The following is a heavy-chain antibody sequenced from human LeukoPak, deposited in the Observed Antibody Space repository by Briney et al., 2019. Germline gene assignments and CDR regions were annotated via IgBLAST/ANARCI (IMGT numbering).Heavy chain of an antibody. D-gene: IGHD6-13*01. CDR2: IIPIFGTA. Sequence: SVKVSCKASGYTFTGYYMHWVRQAPGQGLEWMGGIIPIFGTANYAQKFQGRVTITADESTSTAYMELSSLRSEDTAVYYCARGESSSWFSNYYYYYYMDVWGKGTTVTISS. V-gene: IGHV1-69*13. CDR1: GYTFTGYY. CDR3: ARGESSSWFSNYYYYYYMDV. J-gene: IGHJ6*03.